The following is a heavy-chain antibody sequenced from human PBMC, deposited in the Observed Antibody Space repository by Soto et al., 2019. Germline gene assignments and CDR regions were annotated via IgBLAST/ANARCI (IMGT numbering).Heavy chain of an antibody. CDR2: IYYSGST. D-gene: IGHD3-10*01. J-gene: IGHJ5*02. CDR3: ARQEYGSGSGIDP. Sequence: QLQLQESGPGLVKPSETLSLTCTVSGGSISSSSYYWGWIRQPPGKGLEWIGSIYYSGSTYYNPSLKSRVTISVDTSKNQFSLKLSSVTAADPAVYYCARQEYGSGSGIDPWGQGTLVTVSS. CDR1: GGSISSSSYY. V-gene: IGHV4-39*01.